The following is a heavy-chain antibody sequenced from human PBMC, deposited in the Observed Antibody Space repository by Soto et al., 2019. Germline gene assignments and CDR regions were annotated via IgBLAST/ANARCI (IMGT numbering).Heavy chain of an antibody. D-gene: IGHD2-15*01. V-gene: IGHV3-23*01. Sequence: GGSLRLSCAASGFTFSRHDMTWVRQAPGKGLEWVSSISGSGDTTYYADSVKGRFTISRDNSKNTLYLQMISLRADDTAVYYCAKSRDKWSTFDYWGQGTLVTVSS. J-gene: IGHJ4*02. CDR1: GFTFSRHD. CDR2: ISGSGDTT. CDR3: AKSRDKWSTFDY.